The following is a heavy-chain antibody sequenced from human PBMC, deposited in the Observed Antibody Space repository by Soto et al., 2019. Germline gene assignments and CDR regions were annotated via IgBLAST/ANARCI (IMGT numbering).Heavy chain of an antibody. J-gene: IGHJ4*02. Sequence: QVQLVESGGGVGQPGRSLRLSSAASGFTFSPYTMHWVRQTPGKGLEWVAVISYDGSDKNYADSVRGRFTISRDNSKNTLFLQMNSLRAEDTALYYCARGGGFCGADCYKGGIDYWGQGALVTVSS. CDR1: GFTFSPYT. CDR3: ARGGGFCGADCYKGGIDY. CDR2: ISYDGSDK. D-gene: IGHD2-21*02. V-gene: IGHV3-30-3*01.